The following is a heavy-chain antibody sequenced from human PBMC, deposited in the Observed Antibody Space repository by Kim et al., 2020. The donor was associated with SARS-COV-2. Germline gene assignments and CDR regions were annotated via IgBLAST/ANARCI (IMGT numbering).Heavy chain of an antibody. CDR3: ARVVPAAKVYAFDI. CDR2: IYYSGST. D-gene: IGHD2-2*01. J-gene: IGHJ3*02. Sequence: SETLSLTCTVSGGSISSGGYYWSWIRQHPGKGLEWIGYIYYSGSTYYNPSLKSRVTISVDTSKNQFSLKLSSVTAADTAVYYCARVVPAAKVYAFDIWGQGTMVTVSS. CDR1: GGSISSGGYY. V-gene: IGHV4-31*03.